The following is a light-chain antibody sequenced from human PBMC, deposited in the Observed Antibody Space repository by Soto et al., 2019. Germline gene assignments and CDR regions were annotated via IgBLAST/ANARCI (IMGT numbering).Light chain of an antibody. Sequence: DIVFTQSPATLSLSPGERATLSCRASQSVGTYLAWYQQKPGQAPRLLIYDASNRATGVPARFSGSGSGTDFTLTISSLEYEDFAVYYCQQRSNWPRTFGQGTKVDIK. CDR3: QQRSNWPRT. V-gene: IGKV3-11*01. CDR2: DAS. J-gene: IGKJ1*01. CDR1: QSVGTY.